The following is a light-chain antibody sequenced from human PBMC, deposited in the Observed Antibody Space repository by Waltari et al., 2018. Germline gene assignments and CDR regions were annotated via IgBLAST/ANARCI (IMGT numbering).Light chain of an antibody. V-gene: IGLV3-21*01. J-gene: IGLJ2*01. Sequence: PSVSVAPGQTATITCGGDNIGRKSVHWYWQRPGQAPQLVMYLDNDRPSGIPERFSGTNSGNTATLTISGVEAGDEGDYYCQVWDTTTDNVFGGGTRLAVL. CDR2: LDN. CDR1: NIGRKS. CDR3: QVWDTTTDNV.